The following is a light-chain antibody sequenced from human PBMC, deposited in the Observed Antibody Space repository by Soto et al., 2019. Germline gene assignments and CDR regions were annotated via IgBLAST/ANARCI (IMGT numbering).Light chain of an antibody. J-gene: IGLJ3*02. CDR3: AAWDDSLNGPV. V-gene: IGLV1-44*01. CDR2: SNN. CDR1: SSNIGTNA. Sequence: QSVLTQPSSASGTPGQRVTISCSGSSSNIGTNAVNWYQQLPETAPKFLIYSNNQRPSGVPDRFSGSKSGTSASLAISGLQSEDEADYHCAAWDDSLNGPVFGGGTKLTVL.